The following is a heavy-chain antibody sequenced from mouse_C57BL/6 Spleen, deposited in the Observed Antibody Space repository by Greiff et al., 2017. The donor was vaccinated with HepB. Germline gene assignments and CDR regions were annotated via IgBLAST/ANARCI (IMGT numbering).Heavy chain of an antibody. J-gene: IGHJ2*01. CDR2: INPNNGCT. Sequence: VQLLQSGPDLVKPGASVQLPCTASGFTFTVYYMYCVNQSHRKSLEWIGAINPNNGCTFYNQKFKGKATFTVDKSSSTAYMELRSLTSEDTAVYYCARNYYGSSFDYWGQGTTLTVSS. V-gene: IGHV1-18*01. CDR3: ARNYYGSSFDY. D-gene: IGHD1-1*01. CDR1: GFTFTVYY.